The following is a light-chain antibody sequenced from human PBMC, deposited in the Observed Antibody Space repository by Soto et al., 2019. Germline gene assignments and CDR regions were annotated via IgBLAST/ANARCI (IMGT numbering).Light chain of an antibody. CDR3: QQYHNWPPQYT. CDR2: GAS. CDR1: QTVSSN. J-gene: IGKJ2*01. Sequence: EIVMTQSPATLSVSPGDRVTVSCRASQTVSSNLAWYQQKPGQAPRLLIHGASTRATGVPARFSGSGSGTEFTLTISSLQSEDFAVYYRQQYHNWPPQYTFGQGTKLQMK. V-gene: IGKV3-15*01.